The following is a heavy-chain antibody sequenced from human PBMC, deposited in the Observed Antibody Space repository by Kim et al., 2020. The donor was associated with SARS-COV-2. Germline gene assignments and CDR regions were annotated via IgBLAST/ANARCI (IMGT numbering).Heavy chain of an antibody. D-gene: IGHD5-18*01. J-gene: IGHJ6*02. CDR2: ISWNSASI. V-gene: IGHV3-9*01. Sequence: GGSLRLSCAASGFTFDDYGMHWVRQAPGKGLEWISSISWNSASIDYAESVKGRFTISRDNAKNSLHLQMNSLRGEDTALYYCGKDITAQHPDVLDYYPGMDVRGQGTTVTVSS. CDR1: GFTFDDYG. CDR3: GKDITAQHPDVLDYYPGMDV.